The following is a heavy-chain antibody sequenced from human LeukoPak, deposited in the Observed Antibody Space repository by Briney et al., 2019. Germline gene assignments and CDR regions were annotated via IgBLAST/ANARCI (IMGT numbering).Heavy chain of an antibody. CDR1: GFTFDDYG. V-gene: IGHV3-20*04. D-gene: IGHD1-26*01. J-gene: IGHJ3*02. CDR3: ARLGVGATRDAFDI. Sequence: GRSLRLSCAASGFTFDDYGMSWVRQAPGKGLEWVSGINWNGGSPAYADSVKGRFTISRDNAKNSLHLQMNSLRGEDTALYYCARLGVGATRDAFDIWGQGTMVTVSS. CDR2: INWNGGSP.